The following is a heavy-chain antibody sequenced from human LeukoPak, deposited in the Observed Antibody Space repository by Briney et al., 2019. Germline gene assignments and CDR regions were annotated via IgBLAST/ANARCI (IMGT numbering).Heavy chain of an antibody. CDR3: ARELYGYYFDN. CDR2: ISYDGSNK. J-gene: IGHJ4*02. D-gene: IGHD3-3*01. CDR1: GFTFSNYA. V-gene: IGHV3-30-3*01. Sequence: PGRSLRLSCAASGFTFSNYAMHWVRQAPGKGLEWVAVISYDGSNKYYADSVKGRLTISRDNSKNTLYLQMNSLTTEDTAVYYCARELYGYYFDNWGQGTLVTVSS.